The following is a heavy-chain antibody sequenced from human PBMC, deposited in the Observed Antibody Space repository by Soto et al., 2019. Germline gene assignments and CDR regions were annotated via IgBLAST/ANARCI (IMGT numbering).Heavy chain of an antibody. D-gene: IGHD2-2*01. J-gene: IGHJ6*01. CDR2: INHSGST. Sequence: SETLGIGCAFYGGSFSVYYWSWMRQPPGKGLDLIGEINHSGSTNYNPSRKSRVTISVDTSKNQFSLKLSSVTAADTAVYYCASGPAGMGNYYYYYGMDVWGQGTTVTVSS. CDR1: GGSFSVYY. V-gene: IGHV4-34*01. CDR3: ASGPAGMGNYYYYYGMDV.